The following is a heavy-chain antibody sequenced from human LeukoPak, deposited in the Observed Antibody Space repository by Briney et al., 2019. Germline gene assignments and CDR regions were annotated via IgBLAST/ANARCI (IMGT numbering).Heavy chain of an antibody. CDR2: TYYRSKWYN. CDR3: ARDFGTTGWHTFDY. CDR1: GDGVSSKNGA. Sequence: SQTLSLTCVVSGDGVSSKNGAWNWIRQSPSRGLEWLGRTYYRSKWYNDYAESMEGRMTISQDTSKNQYPLHLNSVTPDDTAVYYCARDFGTTGWHTFDYWGQGTLVTVSS. V-gene: IGHV6-1*01. D-gene: IGHD6-19*01. J-gene: IGHJ4*02.